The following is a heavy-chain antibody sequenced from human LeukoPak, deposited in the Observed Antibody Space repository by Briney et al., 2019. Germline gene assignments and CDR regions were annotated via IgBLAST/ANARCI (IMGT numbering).Heavy chain of an antibody. Sequence: SGTLSLTCTVAGGSSSSYYWSWIRQPPGKGLEWIGDIYYSGSTNYNPSLKSRVTISVDTSKSQFSLKLSSVTAADTAVYYCARVDPDSSSTLEVFDYWGQGTLVTVSS. CDR3: ARVDPDSSSTLEVFDY. CDR2: IYYSGST. CDR1: GGSSSSYY. V-gene: IGHV4-59*01. J-gene: IGHJ4*02. D-gene: IGHD6-6*01.